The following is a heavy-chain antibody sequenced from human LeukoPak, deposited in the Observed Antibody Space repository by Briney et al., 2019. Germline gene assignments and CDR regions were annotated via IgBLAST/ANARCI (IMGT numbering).Heavy chain of an antibody. Sequence: SETLSLTCAVYGGSFSGYYWSWIRQPPGKGLEWIGEINHSGRTNYNPSLKSRDTISVDTSKNQFSLKLSSVTAADTAVYCCARAPEIAAAGTGWFDPWGQGTLVTVSS. V-gene: IGHV4-34*01. CDR2: INHSGRT. CDR3: ARAPEIAAAGTGWFDP. D-gene: IGHD6-13*01. J-gene: IGHJ5*02. CDR1: GGSFSGYY.